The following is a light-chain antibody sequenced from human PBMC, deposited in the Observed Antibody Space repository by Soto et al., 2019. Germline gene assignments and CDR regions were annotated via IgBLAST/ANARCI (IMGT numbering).Light chain of an antibody. V-gene: IGLV2-8*01. CDR1: SSDVGGYNY. CDR2: EVN. J-gene: IGLJ1*01. Sequence: SALTQPPSASGSPGQSVAISCTGTSSDVGGYNYVSWYQQHPGKAPKLMIYEVNKRPSGVPDRFSGSKSGNTASLTVSGLQAEDEAAYYCSSYAGSSNVFGTGTKVTVL. CDR3: SSYAGSSNV.